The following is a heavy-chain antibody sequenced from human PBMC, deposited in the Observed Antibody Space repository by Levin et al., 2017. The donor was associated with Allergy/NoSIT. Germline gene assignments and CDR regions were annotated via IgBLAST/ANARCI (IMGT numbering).Heavy chain of an antibody. Sequence: AGGSLRLSCAASGFTFSSYAMHWVRQAPGKGLEWVAVISYDGSNKYYADSVKGRFTISRDNSKNTLYLQMNSLRAEDTAVYYCARDAPYSSGSFDYWGQGTLVTVSS. CDR2: ISYDGSNK. V-gene: IGHV3-30-3*01. CDR1: GFTFSSYA. D-gene: IGHD6-19*01. CDR3: ARDAPYSSGSFDY. J-gene: IGHJ4*02.